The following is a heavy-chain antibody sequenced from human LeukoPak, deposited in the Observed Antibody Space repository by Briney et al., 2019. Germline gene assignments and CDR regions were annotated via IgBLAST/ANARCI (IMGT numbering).Heavy chain of an antibody. J-gene: IGHJ3*02. CDR1: GFTFSSYD. D-gene: IGHD3-10*01. Sequence: GGSLRLSCAASGFTFSSYDMHWVRQAPGKGLEWVAFIWSDGSNKYYADSVKGRFTISRDNSKNTLYLQMNSLRAEDMAVYYCAKWVRGVISAFDIWGQGTMVTVSS. V-gene: IGHV3-30*02. CDR3: AKWVRGVISAFDI. CDR2: IWSDGSNK.